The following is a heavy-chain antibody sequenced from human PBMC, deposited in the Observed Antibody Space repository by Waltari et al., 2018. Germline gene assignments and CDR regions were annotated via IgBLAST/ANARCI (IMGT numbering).Heavy chain of an antibody. J-gene: IGHJ6*02. V-gene: IGHV3-73*01. Sequence: EVQLVESGGGLVQPGGSLRLSCAASGFTFSSYAMSWVRQAPGKGLDWGGRIRSKANNYATAYGASVKGRFTISRDNAKNSLYLQMNSLRAEDTAVYYCARVSGELLYYYYGMDVWGQGTTVTVSS. CDR1: GFTFSSYA. CDR3: ARVSGELLYYYYGMDV. CDR2: IRSKANNYAT. D-gene: IGHD3-10*01.